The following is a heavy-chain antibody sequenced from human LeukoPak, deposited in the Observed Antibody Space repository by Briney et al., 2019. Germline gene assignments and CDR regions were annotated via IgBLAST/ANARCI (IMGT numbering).Heavy chain of an antibody. CDR1: GFTFSYAW. CDR3: ATEAGSTTWYSSRFDY. J-gene: IGHJ4*02. CDR2: IKSKADGGTA. Sequence: GGSLRLSCAASGFTFSYAWMSWVRQPPGKGLEWVGRIKSKADGGTADYAAPVKGRFTISRDDSKNTLYLQMSSLKIEDTAVYYCATEAGSTTWYSSRFDYWGQGTLVTVSS. D-gene: IGHD2/OR15-2a*01. V-gene: IGHV3-15*01.